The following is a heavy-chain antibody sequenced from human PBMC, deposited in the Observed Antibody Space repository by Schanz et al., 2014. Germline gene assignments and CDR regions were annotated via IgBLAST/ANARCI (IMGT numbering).Heavy chain of an antibody. D-gene: IGHD6-13*01. CDR3: ASSGAGYSSSWDFDY. CDR1: GGTFNSYT. CDR2: IIPILGIA. J-gene: IGHJ4*02. V-gene: IGHV1-69*02. Sequence: VQLEQSGADVKKPGSSVRVSCKASGGTFNSYTINWVRQAPGQGLEWMGRIIPILGIANYAQNFQGRVTITADKSTSTAYMELTSLRSEDTAVYYCASSGAGYSSSWDFDYWGQGTLVTVSS.